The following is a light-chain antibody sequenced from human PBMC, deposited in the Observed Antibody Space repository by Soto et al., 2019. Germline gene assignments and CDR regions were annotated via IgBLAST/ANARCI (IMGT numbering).Light chain of an antibody. CDR3: QQRNKWPPVT. CDR1: QSVSSSY. J-gene: IGKJ4*01. CDR2: GAS. Sequence: EIVLTHSPGTLSLSPGERATLSCRASQSVSSSYLAWYQQKPGQAPRLLIYGASSRATGIPDRFSGSGSGTDFTLTISSLEPEDFAVYYCQQRNKWPPVTFGGGTKVDIK. V-gene: IGKV3D-20*02.